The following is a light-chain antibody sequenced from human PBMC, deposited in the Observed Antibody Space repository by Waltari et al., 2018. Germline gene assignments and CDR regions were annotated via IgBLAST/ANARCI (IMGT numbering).Light chain of an antibody. J-gene: IGKJ5*01. V-gene: IGKV3-20*01. CDR2: DAS. CDR3: QHYGSSVT. CDR1: HSVSSSY. Sequence: EIVLTQSPGTLALSPGERATLSCRTSHSVSSSYIAWYQQKSGQSPRLLIHDASSRATGIPDRVSGSGTGTDFTDFTLTISRLEPEDVAVYYCQHYGSSVTFGQGTRLEIK.